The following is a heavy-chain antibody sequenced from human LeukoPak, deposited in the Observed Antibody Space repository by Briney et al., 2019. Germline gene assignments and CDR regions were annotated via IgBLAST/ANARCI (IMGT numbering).Heavy chain of an antibody. CDR2: ISGSGGST. Sequence: GGSLRLSCAASGFTFSSYAMSWVRQAPGKGLEWVSAISGSGGSTYYADSVKGRFTISRDNSKNTLYLQMNSLRAEDTAVYFCAKDDVGDTIFDLDYWGQGTLVTVSS. V-gene: IGHV3-23*01. J-gene: IGHJ4*02. CDR1: GFTFSSYA. CDR3: AKDDVGDTIFDLDY. D-gene: IGHD3-3*01.